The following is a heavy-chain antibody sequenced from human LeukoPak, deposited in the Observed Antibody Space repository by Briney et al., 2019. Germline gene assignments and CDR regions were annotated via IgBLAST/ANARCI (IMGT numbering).Heavy chain of an antibody. CDR2: INHSGST. V-gene: IGHV4-34*01. D-gene: IGHD5-18*01. J-gene: IGHJ6*02. CDR3: ARGTRGYSYGHAAPYYYYYGMDV. CDR1: GGSFSGYY. Sequence: SETLSLTCAVYGGSFSGYYWSWIRQPPGKGLEWIGEINHSGSTNYNPSLKSRVTISVDTSKYQFSLKLSSVTAADTAVYYCARGTRGYSYGHAAPYYYYYGMDVWGQGTTVTVSS.